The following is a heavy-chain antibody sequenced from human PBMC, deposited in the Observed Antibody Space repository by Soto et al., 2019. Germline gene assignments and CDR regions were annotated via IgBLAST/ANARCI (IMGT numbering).Heavy chain of an antibody. CDR2: IWYDGSNK. CDR3: ARGLDWELPNWPDY. CDR1: GFTFSSYG. J-gene: IGHJ4*02. Sequence: GGSLRLSCAASGFTFSSYGMHWVRQAPGKGLEWVAVIWYDGSNKYYADSVKGRFTISRDNSKNTLYLQMNSLRAEDTAVYYCARGLDWELPNWPDYWGQGTLVTVSS. D-gene: IGHD1-26*01. V-gene: IGHV3-33*01.